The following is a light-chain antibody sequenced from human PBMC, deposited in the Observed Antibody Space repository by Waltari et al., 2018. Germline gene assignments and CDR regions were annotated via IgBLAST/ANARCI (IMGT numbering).Light chain of an antibody. CDR2: AAS. V-gene: IGKV1-39*01. CDR3: QQIYSTPVT. J-gene: IGKJ2*01. CDR1: QTISRY. Sequence: DIQMTQSPSSLSPTVELRVIITCRASQTISRYLNWYQQKPGRAPKLLISAASTLGSGVPSRFSGSGSGTDFTLTISNLQPEDFAIYYCQQIYSTPVTFGQGTKLEIK.